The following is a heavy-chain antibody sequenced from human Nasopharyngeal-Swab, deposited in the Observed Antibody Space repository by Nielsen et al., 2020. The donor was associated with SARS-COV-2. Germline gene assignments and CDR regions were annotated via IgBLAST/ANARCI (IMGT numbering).Heavy chain of an antibody. V-gene: IGHV3-15*07. CDR3: TTDYYGSYYFDY. CDR1: GFTFSNAW. CDR2: IKSKTDGGTT. Sequence: SCAASGFTFSNAWMNWVRQAPGKGLEWVGRIKSKTDGGTTDYAAPVKGRFTISRDDSKNTLYLQMNSLKTEDTAVYYCTTDYYGSYYFDYWGQETLVTVSS. J-gene: IGHJ4*02. D-gene: IGHD1-26*01.